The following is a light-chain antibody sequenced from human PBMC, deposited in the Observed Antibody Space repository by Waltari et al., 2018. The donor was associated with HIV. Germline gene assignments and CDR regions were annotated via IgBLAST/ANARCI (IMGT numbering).Light chain of an antibody. V-gene: IGKV4-1*01. CDR1: QSILYSSNNTNY. CDR3: QQYDSTPLT. Sequence: DIVMTQSPDSLAVSLGERATINCKSSQSILYSSNNTNYLAWYQQKPGQRPKLLIYWASTRESGVPDRFTGNGSGTDFTLTISSLQAEDVAVYYCQQYDSTPLTFGGGTKVEIK. J-gene: IGKJ4*01. CDR2: WAS.